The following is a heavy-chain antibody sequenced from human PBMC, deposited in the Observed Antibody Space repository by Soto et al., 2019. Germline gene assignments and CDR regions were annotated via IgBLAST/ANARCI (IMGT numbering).Heavy chain of an antibody. CDR1: GGTFSSYA. CDR3: ARVYYYDSSGYYSPLYYYYYGMDV. CDR2: IIPIFGTA. D-gene: IGHD3-22*01. J-gene: IGHJ6*02. V-gene: IGHV1-69*13. Sequence: GASVKVSCKASGGTFSSYAISWVRQAPGQGLEWMGGIIPIFGTANYAQKFQGRVTITADEFTSTAYMELSSLRSEDTAVYYCARVYYYDSSGYYSPLYYYYYGMDVWGQGTTVTVS.